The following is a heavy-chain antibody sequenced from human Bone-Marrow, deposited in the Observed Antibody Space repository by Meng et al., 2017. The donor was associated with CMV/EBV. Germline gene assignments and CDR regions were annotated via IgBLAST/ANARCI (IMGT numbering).Heavy chain of an antibody. CDR1: DSIRSTNW. V-gene: IGHV4-4*02. D-gene: IGHD1-26*01. CDR3: ARTPTLIVAEGGFYFDY. Sequence: DSIRSTNWWSWFRQSPGKGLEWIGEIYHSGRTNYNPSLKSRVTMSVGTSKNQFSLNLTSLIAADTAVYYCARTPTLIVAEGGFYFDYWGQGTLVTVSS. J-gene: IGHJ4*02. CDR2: IYHSGRT.